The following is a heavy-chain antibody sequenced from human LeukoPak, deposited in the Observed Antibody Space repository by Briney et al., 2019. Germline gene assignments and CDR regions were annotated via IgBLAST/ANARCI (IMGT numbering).Heavy chain of an antibody. CDR1: RGSMTNYY. D-gene: IGHD3-16*01. CDR2: LFYSGSP. V-gene: IGHV4-59*01. Sequence: SETLSLTCSVSRGSMTNYYWTWIRQPPGRGLEWIGSLFYSGSPNANPSLQSRLTISVDTSKNQFSLRLTSVTAADTALYFCARGGPRWLDPWGQGTLVTVSS. J-gene: IGHJ5*02. CDR3: ARGGPRWLDP.